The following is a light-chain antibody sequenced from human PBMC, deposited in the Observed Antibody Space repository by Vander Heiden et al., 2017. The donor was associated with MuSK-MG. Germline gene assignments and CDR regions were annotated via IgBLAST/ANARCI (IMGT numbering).Light chain of an antibody. CDR1: QSLLYSDGNPF. CDR2: KVS. CDR3: MQNTLWPFT. Sequence: VMSQSPLSLSVTLGQSASISCGSNQSLLYSDGNPFLTWFHQRPGQSPRRLIYKVSTRDAGVPDRFSGSGSVTDFTLTISKVEADDVGLDYCMQNTLWPFTFGPGTRVDLK. V-gene: IGKV2-30*01. J-gene: IGKJ3*01.